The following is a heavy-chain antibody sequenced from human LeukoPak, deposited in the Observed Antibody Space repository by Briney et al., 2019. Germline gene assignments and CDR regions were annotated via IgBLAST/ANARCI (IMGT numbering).Heavy chain of an antibody. CDR3: ARDYGADAFDI. V-gene: IGHV3-30-3*01. D-gene: IGHD4-17*01. J-gene: IGHJ3*02. Sequence: GRSLRLSCAASGFTFSSYAMHWVRQAPGKGLEWVAVISYDGSNKYYADSAKGRFTISRDNSKNTLYLQMNSLRAEDTAVYYCARDYGADAFDIWGQGTMVTVSS. CDR1: GFTFSSYA. CDR2: ISYDGSNK.